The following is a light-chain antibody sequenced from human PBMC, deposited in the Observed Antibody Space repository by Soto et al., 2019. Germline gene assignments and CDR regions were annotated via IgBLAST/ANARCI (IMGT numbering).Light chain of an antibody. J-gene: IGKJ1*01. CDR2: VAS. CDR3: QESYSTS. V-gene: IGKV1-39*01. Sequence: DIQMTQSPSSLSASVGDSLTITCRASQYISTYLNWYQQKPGKAPELLIYVASNLQSGVPSRFSGSGSGTDFTLTISSLQPEDIATYYCQESYSTSFGQGTKVDIK. CDR1: QYISTY.